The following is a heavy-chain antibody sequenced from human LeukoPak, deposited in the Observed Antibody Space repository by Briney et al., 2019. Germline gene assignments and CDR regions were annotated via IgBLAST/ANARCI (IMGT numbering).Heavy chain of an antibody. CDR3: ARVVGATYLDY. D-gene: IGHD1-26*01. V-gene: IGHV4-31*03. Sequence: SQTLSLTCTVSGGSISSGGYYWSWIRQHPGKGLEWIGYIYYSGSTYYNPSLKSRVTISVDTSKYQFSLKLSSVTVADTAVYYCARVVGATYLDYWGQGTLVTVSS. CDR1: GGSISSGGYY. J-gene: IGHJ4*02. CDR2: IYYSGST.